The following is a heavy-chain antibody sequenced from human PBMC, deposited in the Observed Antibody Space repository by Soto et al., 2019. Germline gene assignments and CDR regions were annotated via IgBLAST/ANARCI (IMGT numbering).Heavy chain of an antibody. D-gene: IGHD3-22*01. CDR1: GFTFSSCA. CDR2: IIDSGGST. CDR3: ARGDYHDNSGPFSDAFDV. J-gene: IGHJ3*01. Sequence: GGSLRLSCAASGFTFSSCAMGWVRQAPGKGLEWVSDIIDSGGSTYYADSVKGRFTISRDNAKKSLFLQMNSLRVEDTAMYYCARGDYHDNSGPFSDAFDVWGQGTMVTVS. V-gene: IGHV3-23*01.